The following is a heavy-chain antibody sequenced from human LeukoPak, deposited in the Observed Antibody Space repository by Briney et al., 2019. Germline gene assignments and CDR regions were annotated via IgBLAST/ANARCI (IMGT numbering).Heavy chain of an antibody. V-gene: IGHV1-2*02. CDR2: INPNSGGT. CDR3: ARDRRARYSYGLKNY. CDR1: GYTFTGYY. D-gene: IGHD5-18*01. Sequence: GASVKVSCKASGYTFTGYYMHWVRQAPGQGLEWMGWINPNSGGTNYAQKFQGRVTMTRDTSISTAYMELSRLRSDDTAVYYCARDRRARYSYGLKNYWGQGTLVTVSS. J-gene: IGHJ4*02.